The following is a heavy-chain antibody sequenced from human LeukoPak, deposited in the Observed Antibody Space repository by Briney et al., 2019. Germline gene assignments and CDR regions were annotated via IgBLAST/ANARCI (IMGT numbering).Heavy chain of an antibody. CDR1: GYTFTSYY. Sequence: ASVKVSCKASGYTFTSYYMHWVRQAPGQGLEWMGIINPSGGSTSYAQKFQGRVTMTRDTSTSTVYMELSSLRSEDTAVYYCARVMGDWNSGTRFDHWGQGTLVTVSS. V-gene: IGHV1-46*01. CDR3: ARVMGDWNSGTRFDH. J-gene: IGHJ4*02. CDR2: INPSGGST. D-gene: IGHD1-7*01.